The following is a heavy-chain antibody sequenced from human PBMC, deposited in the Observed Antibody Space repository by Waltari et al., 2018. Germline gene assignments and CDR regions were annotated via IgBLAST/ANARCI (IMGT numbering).Heavy chain of an antibody. D-gene: IGHD3-22*01. Sequence: EVQLVESGGGLVQPGGSLRLSCEVSGFTFSNYWMHWVRQVPGKGLVVVSRIKHDGTGTIYADSVQGRFTISRDNGKNTLYLQMNSLRGEDTAVYFCGRGYNDRRLDYWGQGTLVTVSS. V-gene: IGHV3-74*01. J-gene: IGHJ4*02. CDR1: GFTFSNYW. CDR3: GRGYNDRRLDY. CDR2: IKHDGTGT.